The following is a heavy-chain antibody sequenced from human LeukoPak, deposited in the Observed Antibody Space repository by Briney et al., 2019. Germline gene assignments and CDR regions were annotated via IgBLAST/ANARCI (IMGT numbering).Heavy chain of an antibody. CDR1: GFTFSSYA. D-gene: IGHD6-6*01. CDR3: AKDEYSSTLLGY. V-gene: IGHV3-23*01. J-gene: IGHJ3*01. Sequence: PGGSLRLPCAASGFTFSSYAMSWVRQAPGKGLEWVSAISGSGGSTYYADSVKGRFTISRDNSKNTLYLQMNSLRAEDTAVYYCAKDEYSSTLLGYWGQGTMVTVSS. CDR2: ISGSGGST.